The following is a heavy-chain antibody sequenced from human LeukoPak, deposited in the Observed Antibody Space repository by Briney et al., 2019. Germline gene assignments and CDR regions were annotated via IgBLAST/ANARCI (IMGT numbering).Heavy chain of an antibody. V-gene: IGHV3-20*01. J-gene: IGHJ3*02. CDR3: ARGYLKGPFDI. Sequence: GGSLRLSCIASGVTFDNYGMSWVRQVPGKGLEWVSGITRNGGTTDYADSVKGRFTISRDNAKNSLYLQMRSLRAEHTALYHCARGYLKGPFDIWGQGTMVTVSS. CDR2: ITRNGGTT. D-gene: IGHD5-18*01. CDR1: GVTFDNYG.